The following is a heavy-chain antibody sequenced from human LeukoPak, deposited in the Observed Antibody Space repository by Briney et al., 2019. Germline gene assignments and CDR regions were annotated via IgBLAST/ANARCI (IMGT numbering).Heavy chain of an antibody. J-gene: IGHJ4*02. D-gene: IGHD6-13*01. Sequence: SETLSLTCTVSGGSVSSSSYYWRWIRQPPGKGLEWIGYIYYSGSTNYNPSLKSRVTISVDTSKNQFSLKLSSVTAADTAVYYCARAKGNSWYPYYFDYWGQRTLVTVSS. CDR2: IYYSGST. CDR1: GGSVSSSSYY. V-gene: IGHV4-61*01. CDR3: ARAKGNSWYPYYFDY.